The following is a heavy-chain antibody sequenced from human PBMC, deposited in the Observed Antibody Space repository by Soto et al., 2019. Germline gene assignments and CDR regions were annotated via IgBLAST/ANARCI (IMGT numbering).Heavy chain of an antibody. Sequence: PGGSLRLSCAASGFTFSDYYMSWIRQAPGKGLEWVSYISSSSSYTNYADSAKGRFTISRDNAKNSLYLQMNSLRAEDTAVYYCARPSGYCTNGVCSNWFDPWGQGALVTVSS. D-gene: IGHD2-8*01. CDR2: ISSSSSYT. V-gene: IGHV3-11*06. J-gene: IGHJ5*02. CDR3: ARPSGYCTNGVCSNWFDP. CDR1: GFTFSDYY.